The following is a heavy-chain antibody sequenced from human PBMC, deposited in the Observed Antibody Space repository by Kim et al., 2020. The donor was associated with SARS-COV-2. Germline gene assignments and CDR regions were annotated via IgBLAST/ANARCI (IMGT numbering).Heavy chain of an antibody. D-gene: IGHD3-22*01. CDR2: FDGNGGSI. J-gene: IGHJ4*02. V-gene: IGHV3-23*01. CDR1: GFTFSSYA. Sequence: GGSLRLSCAASGFTFSSYALSWVRQAPGKVLEWVSFFDGNGGSIHYADSVKGRFTISRDNSKNTLYLQMNSLRAEDTAVYYCAKESSGYSFDYWGQGTLVTVSS. CDR3: AKESSGYSFDY.